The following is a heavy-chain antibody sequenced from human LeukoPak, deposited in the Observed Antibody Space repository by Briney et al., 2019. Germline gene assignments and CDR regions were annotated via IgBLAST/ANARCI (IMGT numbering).Heavy chain of an antibody. CDR3: ATEAARTYCFDY. Sequence: GRSLRLSCAASGFTFSNYAMPWVRQAPGKGLEYVAAISSNGGSTYYANSVKGRVTISRDNSKNTLHLQMGSLRAEDTAVYYCATEAARTYCFDYWGRGTLVTVSS. CDR1: GFTFSNYA. J-gene: IGHJ4*02. CDR2: ISSNGGST. D-gene: IGHD6-6*01. V-gene: IGHV3-64*01.